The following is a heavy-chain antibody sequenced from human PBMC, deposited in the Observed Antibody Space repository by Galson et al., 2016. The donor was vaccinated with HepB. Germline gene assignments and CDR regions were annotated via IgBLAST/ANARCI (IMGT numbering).Heavy chain of an antibody. CDR1: GFTFTDYF. J-gene: IGHJ4*02. Sequence: SLRLSCAASGFTFTDYFVDWVRQAPGKGREWIGRSRNKGSGYSTQYAATVQGRFTMSRDASMNSLYLQMNSLKTEDTAVYYCARLHYDGSVFHPFDCWGQGTLVTVSS. CDR2: SRNKGSGYST. V-gene: IGHV3-72*01. CDR3: ARLHYDGSVFHPFDC. D-gene: IGHD3-22*01.